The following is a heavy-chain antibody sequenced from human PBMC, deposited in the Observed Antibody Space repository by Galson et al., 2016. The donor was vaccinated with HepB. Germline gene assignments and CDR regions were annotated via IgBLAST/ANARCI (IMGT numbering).Heavy chain of an antibody. V-gene: IGHV3-53*01. CDR3: EGYSDPFDI. J-gene: IGHJ3*02. CDR1: GFSVSGKY. Sequence: SLRLSCAASGFSVSGKYMSWARQAPGKGLEWVSAIFSGDATYYRDSVKGRFTISRDTSKNTLYLQMNNLRAEDTAICYCEGYSDPFDIWGQGTMVTVSS. CDR2: IFSGDAT. D-gene: IGHD3-22*01.